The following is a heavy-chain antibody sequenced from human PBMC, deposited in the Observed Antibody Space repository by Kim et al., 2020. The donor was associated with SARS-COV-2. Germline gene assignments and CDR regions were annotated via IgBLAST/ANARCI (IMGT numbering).Heavy chain of an antibody. CDR2: IYYSGST. J-gene: IGHJ5*02. CDR1: GGSISSSSYY. V-gene: IGHV4-39*07. Sequence: SETLSLTCTVSGGSISSSSYYWGWIRQPPGKGLEWIGSIYYSGSTYYNPSLKSRVTISVDTSKNQFSLKLSSVTAADTAVYYCAREDRVATIGSWFDPWGQGTLVTVSS. CDR3: AREDRVATIGSWFDP. D-gene: IGHD5-12*01.